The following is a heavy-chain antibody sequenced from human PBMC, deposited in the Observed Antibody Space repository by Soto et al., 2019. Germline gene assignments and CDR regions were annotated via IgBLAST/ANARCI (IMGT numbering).Heavy chain of an antibody. CDR2: IWYDGSNK. J-gene: IGHJ6*03. Sequence: QVQLVESGGGVVQPGRSLRLSCAASGFTFSTYGMHWVRQAPGEGLEWVAVIWYDGSNKFYADSVKGRFTISRDNSKNTLYLQMNSLRVEDTAVYYCARVGSDCSSTSCYEYYYYYYMDVWGKGTTVTVSS. CDR1: GFTFSTYG. D-gene: IGHD2-2*01. CDR3: ARVGSDCSSTSCYEYYYYYYMDV. V-gene: IGHV3-33*01.